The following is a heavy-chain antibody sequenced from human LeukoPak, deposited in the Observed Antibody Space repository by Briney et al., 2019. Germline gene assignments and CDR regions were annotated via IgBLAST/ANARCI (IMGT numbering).Heavy chain of an antibody. J-gene: IGHJ3*02. CDR2: ISGSCGST. CDR1: GFTFSSYA. Sequence: GGSLRLSCAASGFTFSSYAMSWVRQAPGKGLEWVSAISGSCGSTYYADSVKGRFTISRDNSKNTLYLQMNSLRAEDTAVYYCARKTRLGYCSGGSCYSGTAGAFDIWGQGTMVTVSS. V-gene: IGHV3-23*01. D-gene: IGHD2-15*01. CDR3: ARKTRLGYCSGGSCYSGTAGAFDI.